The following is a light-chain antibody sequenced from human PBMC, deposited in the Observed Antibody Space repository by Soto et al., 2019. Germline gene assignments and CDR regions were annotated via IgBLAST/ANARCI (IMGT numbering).Light chain of an antibody. CDR2: EVN. V-gene: IGLV2-8*01. CDR1: SRDVGAYIY. J-gene: IGLJ1*01. Sequence: QSALTQPPSESGSPGQSVTISCTGTSRDVGAYIYVSWYQQHPGKAPNLIIYEVNKRTSGVPDRFSGSKSGNTASLTVSGLQAEDEADYYCSSYAGSSNVFGTGTKLTVL. CDR3: SSYAGSSNV.